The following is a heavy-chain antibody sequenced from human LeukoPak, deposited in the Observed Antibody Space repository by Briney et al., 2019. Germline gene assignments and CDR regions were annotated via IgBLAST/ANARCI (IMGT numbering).Heavy chain of an antibody. CDR1: GFPFSSYW. V-gene: IGHV3-7*04. J-gene: IGHJ4*02. D-gene: IGHD5-24*01. Sequence: GGSLRLSCVASGFPFSSYWMTWVRQAPGKGLEWVANIKQDGSKKSYVDSVKGRFTISRDNAKNSLYLQMNSLRAEDTAIYYCTRVGYIDGGIVYWGQGTLVTVSS. CDR2: IKQDGSKK. CDR3: TRVGYIDGGIVY.